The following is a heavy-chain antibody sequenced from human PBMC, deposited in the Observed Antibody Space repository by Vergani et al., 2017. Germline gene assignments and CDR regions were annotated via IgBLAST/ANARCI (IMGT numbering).Heavy chain of an antibody. Sequence: QLQLQESGPGLVKPSETLSLTCTVSGGSISSSSYYWGWIRQPPGKGLEWIGSIYYSGSTYYNPSLKSRVTISVDTSKNQFSLKLSSVTAADTAVYYCAGEPEPVSSGSPRYGMDVWGQGTTVTVSS. CDR2: IYYSGST. V-gene: IGHV4-39*07. CDR3: AGEPEPVSSGSPRYGMDV. CDR1: GGSISSSSYY. J-gene: IGHJ6*02. D-gene: IGHD3-10*01.